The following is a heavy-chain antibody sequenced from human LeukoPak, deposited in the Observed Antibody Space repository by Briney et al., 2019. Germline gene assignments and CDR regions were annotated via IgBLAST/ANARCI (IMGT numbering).Heavy chain of an antibody. CDR2: IYYSGST. J-gene: IGHJ4*02. CDR1: GGSISSYY. D-gene: IGHD6-19*01. Sequence: SETLSLTCTVSGGSISSYYWSWLRQPPGKGLEWIGYIYYSGSTNYTPSLKSRVSISVDTSKNQFSLNLSSVTAADTAVYYCARDLLSTAGYFDYWGQGTLVTVSS. CDR3: ARDLLSTAGYFDY. V-gene: IGHV4-59*01.